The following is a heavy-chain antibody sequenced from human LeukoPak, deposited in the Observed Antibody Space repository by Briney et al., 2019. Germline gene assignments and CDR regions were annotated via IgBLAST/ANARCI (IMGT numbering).Heavy chain of an antibody. V-gene: IGHV4-34*01. CDR2: INHSRRT. Sequence: SETLSLTCAVYGGSFSGYYWSWIRQPPGKGLEWIGEINHSRRTHYNPSLKSRVTISEDTSKNQFSLKLSSVTAADTAVYYCASIMITFGGVIVWGQGTLVTVSS. CDR1: GGSFSGYY. D-gene: IGHD3-16*02. J-gene: IGHJ4*02. CDR3: ASIMITFGGVIV.